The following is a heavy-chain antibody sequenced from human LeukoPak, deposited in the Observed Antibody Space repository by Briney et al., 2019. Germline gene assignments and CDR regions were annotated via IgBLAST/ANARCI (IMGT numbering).Heavy chain of an antibody. CDR2: ISYDGSNK. J-gene: IGHJ4*02. CDR3: AIYNQMAGIRTGPYFDY. D-gene: IGHD6-19*01. Sequence: GGSLRLSCAASGFTFSSYGMHWVRQAPGKGLEWVAVISYDGSNKYYADSVKGRFTISRDNSKNTLYLQMNSLRAEDTAVYYCAIYNQMAGIRTGPYFDYWGQGTLVTVSS. CDR1: GFTFSSYG. V-gene: IGHV3-30*03.